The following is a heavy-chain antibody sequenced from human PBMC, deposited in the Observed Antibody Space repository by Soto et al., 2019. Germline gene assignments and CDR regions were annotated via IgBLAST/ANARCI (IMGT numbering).Heavy chain of an antibody. V-gene: IGHV3-73*01. D-gene: IGHD4-17*01. CDR3: CKWAPSDDQGDHPVFAY. J-gene: IGHJ4*02. CDR2: IRSKASDYAT. Sequence: EVQLVESGGGLVQPGGSLTLSCAASGFSVSDSAIHWVRQASGRGLEWVGRIRSKASDYATAYGASVKGRFTISRDDSTKTTYLQMNSLKTDYRAMYDCCKWAPSDDQGDHPVFAYWGLGTLVIVSS. CDR1: GFSVSDSA.